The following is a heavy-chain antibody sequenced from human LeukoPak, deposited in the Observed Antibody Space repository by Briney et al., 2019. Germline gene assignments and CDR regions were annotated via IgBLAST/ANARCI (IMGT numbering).Heavy chain of an antibody. CDR2: IYYSGST. Sequence: SETLSLTCTVSGGSISSYYWSWIRQPPGKGLEWIGYIYYSGSTNYNPSLKSRVTISVDTSKNQFSLKLSSVTAADTAVYYCARYLGYCSSTSCFYYFDYWGQGTLVTVS. CDR1: GGSISSYY. CDR3: ARYLGYCSSTSCFYYFDY. D-gene: IGHD2-2*01. V-gene: IGHV4-59*01. J-gene: IGHJ4*02.